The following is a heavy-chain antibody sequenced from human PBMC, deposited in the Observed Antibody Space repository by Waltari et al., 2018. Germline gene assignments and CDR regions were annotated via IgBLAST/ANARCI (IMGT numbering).Heavy chain of an antibody. D-gene: IGHD2-15*01. CDR2: IRYDGSNK. CDR3: AKKWGWCSGGSCSSYFDY. J-gene: IGHJ4*02. Sequence: VRQAPGKGLEWVAFIRYDGSNKYYADSVKGRFTISRDNSKNTLYLQMNSLRAEDTAVYYCAKKWGWCSGGSCSSYFDYWGQGTLVTVSS. V-gene: IGHV3-30*02.